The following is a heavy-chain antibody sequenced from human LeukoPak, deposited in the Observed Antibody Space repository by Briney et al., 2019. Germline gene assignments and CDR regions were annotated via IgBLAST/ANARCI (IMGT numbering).Heavy chain of an antibody. CDR2: INPNSGGT. J-gene: IGHJ3*02. CDR3: ARDARWGGQQLVPNDAFDI. Sequence: ASVKVSCKASGYTFTGYYMHWVRQAPGQGLEWMGWINPNSGGTNYAQKFQGRVTMTRDTSISTAYMELSRLRSDDTAVYYCARDARWGGQQLVPNDAFDIWGQGTMVTVSS. CDR1: GYTFTGYY. D-gene: IGHD6-13*01. V-gene: IGHV1-2*02.